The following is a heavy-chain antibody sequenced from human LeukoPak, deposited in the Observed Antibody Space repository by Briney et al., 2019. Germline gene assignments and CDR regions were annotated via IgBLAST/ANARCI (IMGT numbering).Heavy chain of an antibody. V-gene: IGHV4-38-2*02. Sequence: SETLSLTCSVSGFSLSTGYFWGWIRPPPGRGLEWIGSIHYSTTTYYNPALESRVTISVRASKNRLSLKLGSVTAADTAVYYCVREGFGEGLRLSYAFDIWGQGTVVTVSS. CDR3: VREGFGEGLRLSYAFDI. CDR1: GFSLSTGYF. J-gene: IGHJ3*02. D-gene: IGHD3-10*01. CDR2: IHYSTTT.